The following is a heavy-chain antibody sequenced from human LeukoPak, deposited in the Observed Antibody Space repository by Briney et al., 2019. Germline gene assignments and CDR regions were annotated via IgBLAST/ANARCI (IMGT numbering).Heavy chain of an antibody. CDR3: ARGYDY. J-gene: IGHJ4*02. CDR2: VYYGGST. V-gene: IGHV4-39*02. Sequence: SETLSLTCTVSGGSISSNTYYWGWIRQPPGKGLEWIGSVYYGGSTYYNPSLKSRVTISVHTSNNQFSLSLTSVTAADTAVYYCARGYDYWGQGTLVTVSS. CDR1: GGSISSNTYY.